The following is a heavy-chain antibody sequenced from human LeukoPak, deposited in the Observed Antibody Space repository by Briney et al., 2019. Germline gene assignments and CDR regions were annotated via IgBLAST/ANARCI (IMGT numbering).Heavy chain of an antibody. CDR1: GYSFPSYW. J-gene: IGHJ4*02. V-gene: IGHV5-51*01. D-gene: IGHD2/OR15-2a*01. Sequence: GESLKISCQASGYSFPSYWIGWVRQMPGKGLEWMGIIYPGDSDTRYSPSFQGQVTISADKSISTAYLQWSSLKASDTAMYYCARFNPFHAQASFDYWGQGTLVTVSS. CDR3: ARFNPFHAQASFDY. CDR2: IYPGDSDT.